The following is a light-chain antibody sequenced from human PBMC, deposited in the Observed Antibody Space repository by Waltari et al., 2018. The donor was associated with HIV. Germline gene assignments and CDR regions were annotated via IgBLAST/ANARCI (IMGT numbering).Light chain of an antibody. Sequence: QSALTQPASVSGSPGQSITISCTGTSSDVGSYNLVSWYQQHPGKAPKLMIYEVSKRPSGVLNLFAGSKDGNTGSLTISGLQAEDEADYYCCSYAGSVVFGLVTKLSVL. CDR3: CSYAGSVV. CDR2: EVS. CDR1: SSDVGSYNL. V-gene: IGLV2-23*02. J-gene: IGLJ2*01.